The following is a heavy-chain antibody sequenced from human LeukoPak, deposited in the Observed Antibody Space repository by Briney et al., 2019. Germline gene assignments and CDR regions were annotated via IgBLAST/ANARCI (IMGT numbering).Heavy chain of an antibody. D-gene: IGHD3-22*01. CDR3: ARPRVPNGYYYDSSGYYPFDY. J-gene: IGHJ4*02. CDR1: GFTFTSYG. Sequence: GGSLRLSCAASGFTFTSYGISWVRQAPGQGLEWMGWISAYNGNTNYAQKLQGRVTMTTDTSTSTAYMELRSLRSDDTAVYYCARPRVPNGYYYDSSGYYPFDYRGQGTLVTVSS. CDR2: ISAYNGNT. V-gene: IGHV1-18*01.